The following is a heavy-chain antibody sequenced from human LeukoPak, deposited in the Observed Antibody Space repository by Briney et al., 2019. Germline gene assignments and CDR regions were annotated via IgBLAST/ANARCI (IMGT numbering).Heavy chain of an antibody. CDR3: ARGVLAARPGYFDY. CDR2: ISATGGNT. D-gene: IGHD6-6*01. Sequence: GGSLRLSCAASGFTFSSYGVSWVRQAPGKGLEWVSAISATGGNTYYADSVKGRFTISRDNAKNSLYLQMNSLRAEDTAVYYCARGVLAARPGYFDYWGQGTLVTVSS. J-gene: IGHJ4*02. V-gene: IGHV3-21*01. CDR1: GFTFSSYG.